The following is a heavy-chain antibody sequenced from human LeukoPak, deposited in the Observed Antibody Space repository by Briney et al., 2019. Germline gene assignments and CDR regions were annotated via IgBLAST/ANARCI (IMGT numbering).Heavy chain of an antibody. Sequence: GRSLRLSCAASGFTFSSYEMNWVRQAPGKGLEWVSYISSSGSTIYYADSVKGRFTISRDNAKNSLYLQMNSLRAEDTAVYYCARTGYLHFDYWGQGTLVTVSS. CDR1: GFTFSSYE. J-gene: IGHJ4*02. D-gene: IGHD3-9*01. V-gene: IGHV3-48*03. CDR2: ISSSGSTI. CDR3: ARTGYLHFDY.